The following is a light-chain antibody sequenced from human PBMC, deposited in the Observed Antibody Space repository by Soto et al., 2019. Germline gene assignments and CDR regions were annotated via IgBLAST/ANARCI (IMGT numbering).Light chain of an antibody. CDR2: AAS. Sequence: DIQMTQFPSSLSASVGDRVTITCRASEMISIYLNWYQQKPGKAPKLLIYAASSLQSGVPSRFSGSGFGTDFPLTISHLQPEDFATYYCQQSYRTLYTFGQGTKLEIE. V-gene: IGKV1-39*01. CDR3: QQSYRTLYT. J-gene: IGKJ2*01. CDR1: EMISIY.